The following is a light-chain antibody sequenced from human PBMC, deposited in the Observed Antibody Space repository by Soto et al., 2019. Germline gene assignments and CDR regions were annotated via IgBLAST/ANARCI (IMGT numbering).Light chain of an antibody. CDR2: GAS. Sequence: TQSPATLSLSPGERATLSCRASQSVSSYVNWYQQKPGKAPKFLIYGASDLQRGVPSRFSGSGSGTDFTLTINSLQPEDFATYYCQQSYSRPLTFGPGTKVDIK. CDR3: QQSYSRPLT. J-gene: IGKJ3*01. V-gene: IGKV1-39*01. CDR1: QSVSSY.